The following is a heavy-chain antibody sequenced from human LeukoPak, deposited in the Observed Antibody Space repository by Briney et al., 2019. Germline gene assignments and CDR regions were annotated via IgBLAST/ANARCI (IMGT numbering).Heavy chain of an antibody. Sequence: SETLSLTCTVSGGSISSGSYYWSWIRQPAGKGLEWIGRIYASGSTSFNPSLKSRVTISVDTSKNQFSLKLSSVTATDTAVYYCARALNLYYYDTSVEPAFDIWGQGTMVTVSS. CDR1: GGSISSGSYY. J-gene: IGHJ3*02. CDR2: IYASGST. V-gene: IGHV4-61*02. D-gene: IGHD3-22*01. CDR3: ARALNLYYYDTSVEPAFDI.